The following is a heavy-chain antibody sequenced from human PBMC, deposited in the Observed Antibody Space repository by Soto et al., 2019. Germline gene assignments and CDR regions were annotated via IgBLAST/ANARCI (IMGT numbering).Heavy chain of an antibody. CDR3: ARGGISHWAYFYYMDV. CDR1: GGSLSDYF. Sequence: SETLSLTCVVSGGSLSDYFWSWIRQPPGMALEWMVEINHLGSINYNPSLKSRVTMSVDTSKNQFSLTLNSVTAADTATYYCARGGISHWAYFYYMDVWDRGTTVTVSS. CDR2: INHLGSI. V-gene: IGHV4-34*01. J-gene: IGHJ6*03. D-gene: IGHD2-21*01.